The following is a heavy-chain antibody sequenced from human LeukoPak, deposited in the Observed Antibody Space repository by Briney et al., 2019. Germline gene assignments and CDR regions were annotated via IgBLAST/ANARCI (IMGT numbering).Heavy chain of an antibody. D-gene: IGHD3-3*01. CDR1: GFTFSSYA. V-gene: IGHV3-30-3*01. J-gene: IGHJ4*02. Sequence: GGSLRLSCAASGFTFSSYAMHWVRQAPGKGLEWVAVISYDGSNKYYADSVKGRFTIFRDNSKNTLYLQMDSLRAEDTAVYYCASPSGYYILGFDYWGQGTLVTVSS. CDR2: ISYDGSNK. CDR3: ASPSGYYILGFDY.